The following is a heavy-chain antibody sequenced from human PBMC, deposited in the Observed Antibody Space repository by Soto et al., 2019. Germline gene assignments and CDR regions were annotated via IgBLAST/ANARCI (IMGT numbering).Heavy chain of an antibody. V-gene: IGHV1-18*01. D-gene: IGHD3-3*01. CDR3: ARDPHEFWTSYWFDP. Sequence: ASVKVSCKTSGYTFNTYGINWVRQAPGQGPELMGWVSAYDGKTTYAEKFQGRVTLTTDTSTSTAYMELRSLRSDDTAIYYCARDPHEFWTSYWFDPWGQGTPVTVSS. J-gene: IGHJ5*02. CDR2: VSAYDGKT. CDR1: GYTFNTYG.